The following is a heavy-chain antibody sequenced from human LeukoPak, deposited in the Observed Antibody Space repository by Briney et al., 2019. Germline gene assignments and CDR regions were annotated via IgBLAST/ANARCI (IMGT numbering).Heavy chain of an antibody. V-gene: IGHV3-21*01. J-gene: IGHJ5*02. CDR3: ARAENSGSGGLDP. D-gene: IGHD2-15*01. CDR1: GFTFNIYS. Sequence: GSLRLSCAASGFTFNIYSMNWVRQAPGKGLEWVSRITSSSHYIYYADSVKGRFTISRDNAKNSLYLDMSSLRADDTAVYYCARAENSGSGGLDPWGQGTLVTVSS. CDR2: ITSSSHYI.